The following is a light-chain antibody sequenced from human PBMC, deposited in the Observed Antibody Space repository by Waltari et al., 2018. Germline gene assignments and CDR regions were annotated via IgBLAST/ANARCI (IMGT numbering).Light chain of an antibody. CDR2: DAS. Sequence: AIQLTQSPSSLSASVGHRITITCRASQAIASALAWYVQKPGKAPQLLIYDASTLESGVPSRFSGSGSGTDFTLSISGLQPEDFATYYCQQFINYPLTFGPGTTVDIK. V-gene: IGKV1D-13*01. CDR3: QQFINYPLT. CDR1: QAIASA. J-gene: IGKJ3*01.